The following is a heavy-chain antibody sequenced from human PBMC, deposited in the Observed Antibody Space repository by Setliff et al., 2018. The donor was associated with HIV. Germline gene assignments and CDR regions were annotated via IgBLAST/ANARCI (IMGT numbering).Heavy chain of an antibody. V-gene: IGHV1-46*01. J-gene: IGHJ4*02. CDR2: INPSGGGT. CDR1: GYSFTNYY. Sequence: ASVKVSCKASGYSFTNYYMNWVRQAPGQGLEWMGIINPSGGGTTYAQKFQGRVTMTRDTSTDTLYMDLSSLTSEDTAVYYCVRGMTSYDSRGYSIPYYFDYWGQGTLVTVSS. D-gene: IGHD3-22*01. CDR3: VRGMTSYDSRGYSIPYYFDY.